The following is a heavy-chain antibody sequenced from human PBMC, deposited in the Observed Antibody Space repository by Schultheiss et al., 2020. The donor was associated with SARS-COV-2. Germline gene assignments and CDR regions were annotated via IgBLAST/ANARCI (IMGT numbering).Heavy chain of an antibody. CDR3: ARDVGGSSGWYRGYWFDP. Sequence: SQTLSLTCAISGDSVSSNSAAWNWIRQSPSRGLEWLGRTYYRSKWYNDYAVSVKSRITINPDTSKNQFSLQLNSVTPEDTAVYYCARDVGGSSGWYRGYWFDPWGQGTLVTVSS. D-gene: IGHD6-19*01. CDR2: TYYRSKWYN. CDR1: GDSVSSNSAA. V-gene: IGHV6-1*01. J-gene: IGHJ5*02.